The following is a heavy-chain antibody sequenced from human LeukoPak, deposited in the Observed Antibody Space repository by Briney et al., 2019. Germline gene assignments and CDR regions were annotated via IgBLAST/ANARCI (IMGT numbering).Heavy chain of an antibody. Sequence: QAGGSLGLSCAASGFTFSSYGMHWVRQAPGKGLEWAAVISYDGSNKYYADSVKGRFTISRDNSKNTLYLQMNSLRAEDTAVYYCAKGGGEYQLLDYWGQGTLVTVSS. CDR1: GFTFSSYG. CDR3: AKGGGEYQLLDY. D-gene: IGHD2-2*01. J-gene: IGHJ4*02. CDR2: ISYDGSNK. V-gene: IGHV3-30*18.